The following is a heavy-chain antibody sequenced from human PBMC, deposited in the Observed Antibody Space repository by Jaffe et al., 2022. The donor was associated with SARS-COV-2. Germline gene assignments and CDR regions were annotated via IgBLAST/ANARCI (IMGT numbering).Heavy chain of an antibody. J-gene: IGHJ2*01. D-gene: IGHD5-18*01. Sequence: EVQLVQSGAEVKKPGESLKISCKGSGYSFTSYWIGWVRQMPGKGLEWMGIIYPGDSDTRYSPSFQGQVTISADKSISTAYLQWSSLKASDTAMYYCARRPGYSYGYSSYWYFDLWGRGTLVTVSS. V-gene: IGHV5-51*01. CDR2: IYPGDSDT. CDR3: ARRPGYSYGYSSYWYFDL. CDR1: GYSFTSYW.